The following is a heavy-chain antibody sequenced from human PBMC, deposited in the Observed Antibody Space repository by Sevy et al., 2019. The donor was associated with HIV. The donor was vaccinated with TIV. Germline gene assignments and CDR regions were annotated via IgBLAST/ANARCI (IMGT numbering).Heavy chain of an antibody. Sequence: GGSLRLSCAASGFNFSIYGMHWVRQAPGKGLEWVALIWYDGSNKYYADSVKGRFTISRDNSKNTLSLQMYSLRAEDTAVYYCVRGRDYGNFDYWGQGTLVTVSS. D-gene: IGHD4-17*01. CDR3: VRGRDYGNFDY. CDR2: IWYDGSNK. CDR1: GFNFSIYG. V-gene: IGHV3-33*01. J-gene: IGHJ4*02.